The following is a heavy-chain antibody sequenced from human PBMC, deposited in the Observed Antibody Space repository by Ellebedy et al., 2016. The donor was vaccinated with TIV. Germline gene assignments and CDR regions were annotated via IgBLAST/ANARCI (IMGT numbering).Heavy chain of an antibody. CDR3: AADYGDYIVED. D-gene: IGHD4-17*01. V-gene: IGHV1-69*04. CDR1: GGTFSSYA. Sequence: ASVKVSCKASGGTFSSYAISWVRQAPGQGLEWMGRIIPILAIADYAQNFQGRVTITADKSTSTAYLELSSLRSEDTAMYYCAADYGDYIVEDWGQGTLITVSS. CDR2: IIPILAIA. J-gene: IGHJ4*02.